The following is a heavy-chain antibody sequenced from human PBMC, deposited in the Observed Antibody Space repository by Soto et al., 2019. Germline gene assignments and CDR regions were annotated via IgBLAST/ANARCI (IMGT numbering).Heavy chain of an antibody. D-gene: IGHD3-10*01. Sequence: GGSLRLSCAASGFTFSSYAMHWVRQAPGKGLEWVAVISSDGSDKYYADSVKGRFAISRDNSKNTLYVQLNRMRAEDTALYYCARDRQYGAGYIDVWGQGTTVTVSS. CDR1: GFTFSSYA. CDR2: ISSDGSDK. J-gene: IGHJ6*02. CDR3: ARDRQYGAGYIDV. V-gene: IGHV3-30*09.